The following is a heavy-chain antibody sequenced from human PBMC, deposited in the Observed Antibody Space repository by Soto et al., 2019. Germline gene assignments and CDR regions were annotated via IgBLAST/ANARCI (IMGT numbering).Heavy chain of an antibody. J-gene: IGHJ6*02. CDR3: AKTRGAMIYAISVYGMDV. CDR1: GFSFSSFA. Sequence: EVQLLESGGGFIHPGGSLRLSCAASGFSFSSFAMNWVRQAPGKGLEWVSIISGSADSTFYADSVKGRFTISRDNSKSPLYLQINSLRAEDTAVYYCAKTRGAMIYAISVYGMDVLGQGTTVTFSS. V-gene: IGHV3-23*01. CDR2: ISGSADST. D-gene: IGHD2-8*01.